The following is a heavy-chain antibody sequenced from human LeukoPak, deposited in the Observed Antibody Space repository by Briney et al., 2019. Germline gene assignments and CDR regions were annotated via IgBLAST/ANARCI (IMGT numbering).Heavy chain of an antibody. J-gene: IGHJ4*02. CDR1: GGSFSGCY. V-gene: IGHV4-34*01. CDR2: INHSGST. Sequence: SETLSLTCAVYGGSFSGCYWSWIRQPPGKGLEWIGEINHSGSTNYNPSLKSRVTISVDTSKNQFSLKLSSVTAADTAVYYCARGFLGWSGEILFRYYFDYWGQGTLVTVSS. CDR3: ARGFLGWSGEILFRYYFDY. D-gene: IGHD3-10*01.